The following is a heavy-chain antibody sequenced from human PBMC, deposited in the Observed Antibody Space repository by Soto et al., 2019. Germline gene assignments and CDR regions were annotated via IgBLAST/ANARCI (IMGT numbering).Heavy chain of an antibody. CDR1: GYTFTSYA. CDR2: INAGNGNT. V-gene: IGHV1-3*01. CDR3: ARDARWLRDNWFDP. J-gene: IGHJ5*02. D-gene: IGHD5-12*01. Sequence: ASVKVSCKASGYTFTSYAMHWVRQAPGQRLEWMGWINAGNGNTKYSQKFQGRVTITRDTSASTAYMELSSLRSEDTAVYYCARDARWLRDNWFDPWGQGTLVTVSS.